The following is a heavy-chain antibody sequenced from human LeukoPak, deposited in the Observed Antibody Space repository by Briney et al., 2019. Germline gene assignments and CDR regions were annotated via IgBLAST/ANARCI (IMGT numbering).Heavy chain of an antibody. CDR1: GFTFSSYE. D-gene: IGHD4-17*01. V-gene: IGHV3-48*03. CDR2: ISSSGSTI. Sequence: GGSLRLSCAASGFTFSSYEMNWVRQAPGKGLEWVSYISSSGSTIYYADSVKGRFTISRDDAKSSLSLQMNSLSPEDTAFYYCARSSTTMTTRYFDLWGRGTLVTVSS. CDR3: ARSSTTMTTRYFDL. J-gene: IGHJ2*01.